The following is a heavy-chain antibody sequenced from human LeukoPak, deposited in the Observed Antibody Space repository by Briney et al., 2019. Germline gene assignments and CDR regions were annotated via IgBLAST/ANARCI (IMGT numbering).Heavy chain of an antibody. J-gene: IGHJ4*02. Sequence: SETLSLTCTVSGGSNSRYYWSWIRQPPGKGLEWIGYIYYSGSTNYNPSLKSRVTISVDTSKNQFSLKLSSVTAADTAVYYCAKPNAVTTPRPNLPFDYWGQGTLVTVSS. CDR1: GGSNSRYY. V-gene: IGHV4-59*01. CDR3: AKPNAVTTPRPNLPFDY. CDR2: IYYSGST. D-gene: IGHD4-17*01.